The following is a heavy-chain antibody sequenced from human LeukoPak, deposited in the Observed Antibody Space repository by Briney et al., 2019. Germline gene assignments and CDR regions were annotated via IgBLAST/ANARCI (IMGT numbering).Heavy chain of an antibody. J-gene: IGHJ4*02. D-gene: IGHD6-13*01. CDR3: ARRNIAAAALDY. CDR1: GFTFSSFA. V-gene: IGHV3-23*01. Sequence: GGSLRLSCAASGFTFSSFAMSWVRQAPGKGLEWVSAISGSGGSTYYADSVKGRFTISRDNSKNTLYLQMNSLRAEDTAVYYCARRNIAAAALDYWGQGTLVTVSS. CDR2: ISGSGGST.